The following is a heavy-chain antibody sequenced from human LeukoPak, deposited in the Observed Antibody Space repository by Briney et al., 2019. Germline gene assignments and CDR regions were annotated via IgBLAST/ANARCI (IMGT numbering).Heavy chain of an antibody. CDR3: ARDRGWELLRFVPDDY. CDR2: ISDSGDGT. Sequence: GGSLRLSCAASGITFSNYAMSWVRQAPGKGLEWVSGISDSGDGTYYADSVKGRFTISRDNSKNTLYLQMNSLRAEDTAVYYCARDRGWELLRFVPDDYWGQGTLVTVSS. V-gene: IGHV3-23*01. D-gene: IGHD1-26*01. CDR1: GITFSNYA. J-gene: IGHJ4*02.